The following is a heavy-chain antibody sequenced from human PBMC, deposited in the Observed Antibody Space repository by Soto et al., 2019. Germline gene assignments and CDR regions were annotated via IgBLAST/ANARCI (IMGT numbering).Heavy chain of an antibody. CDR1: GFAFSTYA. CDR2: ISGSGGSS. Sequence: EVQLLESGGALEHPGGSLRLSCAASGFAFSTYAMTWVRQAPGKGLEWVSVISGSGGSSYYAASVKGRFTISRDKSKNTLYLQMNGLRAEDTALYYCAKVTKRASAGRYEYYKYGMDVWGQGTTVTVSS. D-gene: IGHD6-13*01. CDR3: AKVTKRASAGRYEYYKYGMDV. V-gene: IGHV3-23*01. J-gene: IGHJ6*02.